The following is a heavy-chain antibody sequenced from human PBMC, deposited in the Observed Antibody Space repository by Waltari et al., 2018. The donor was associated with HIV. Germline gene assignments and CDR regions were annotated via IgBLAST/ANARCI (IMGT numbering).Heavy chain of an antibody. Sequence: DVYLVESGGGLVQSGGSLRLSCAVSGFSFSNYWMSWVRQAPGKGLEWVANINQDGSDMYYADSVKGRFTISRDTTKKMIFLQIKSLKGEDMATYYCARSSSGYFDYWGQGTLVTVSS. CDR1: GFSFSNYW. CDR3: ARSSSGYFDY. CDR2: INQDGSDM. V-gene: IGHV3-7*01. J-gene: IGHJ4*02. D-gene: IGHD3-22*01.